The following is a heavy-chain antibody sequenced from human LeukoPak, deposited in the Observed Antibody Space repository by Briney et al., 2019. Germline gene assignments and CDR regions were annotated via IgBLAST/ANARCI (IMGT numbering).Heavy chain of an antibody. CDR2: IYHSGST. CDR3: ARNIVVVPTVTGAFDV. J-gene: IGHJ3*01. CDR1: GYSISSGYN. Sequence: SETLSLTCAVSGYSISSGYNWGWIRQPPGKGLEWIGSIYHSGSTYYNPSLKSRVTISVDTSKNQFSLKLSSVTAADTAMYYCARNIVVVPTVTGAFDVWGQGTMVTVSS. D-gene: IGHD2-2*01. V-gene: IGHV4-38-2*01.